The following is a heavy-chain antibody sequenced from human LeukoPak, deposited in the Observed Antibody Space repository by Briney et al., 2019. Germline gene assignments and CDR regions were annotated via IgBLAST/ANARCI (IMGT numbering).Heavy chain of an antibody. V-gene: IGHV4-31*03. CDR3: ARVRNDYVWGSYRRHYFDY. CDR2: IYYSGST. CDR1: GDSISSGAYY. J-gene: IGHJ4*02. Sequence: PSETLSLTCTVSGDSISSGAYYWTWIRQYPGKGLEWIGYIYYSGSTYYNPSLKSRVTISVDTSKNKFSLKLSSVTAADTAVYYCARVRNDYVWGSYRRHYFDYWGQGTLVTVSS. D-gene: IGHD3-16*01.